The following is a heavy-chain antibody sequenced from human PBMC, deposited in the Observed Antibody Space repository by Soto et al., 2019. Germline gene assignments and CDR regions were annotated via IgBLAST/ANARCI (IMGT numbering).Heavy chain of an antibody. CDR2: IYYSGST. Sequence: WTWIRHPPGKGLEWIGYIYYSGSTYYNSSLKSRVTISLDTSKSQFSLGLSSVTAADTAVYYCARNRGKNGAFDYWGQGTLVTVSS. V-gene: IGHV4-31*02. CDR3: ARNRGKNGAFDY. J-gene: IGHJ4*02. D-gene: IGHD3-10*01.